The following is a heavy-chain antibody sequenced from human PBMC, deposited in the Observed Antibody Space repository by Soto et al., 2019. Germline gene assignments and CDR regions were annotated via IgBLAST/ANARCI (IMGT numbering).Heavy chain of an antibody. CDR2: MYYNGMKV. J-gene: IGHJ5*02. V-gene: IGHV4-39*01. Sequence: QLQLQESGPGLVKSSETLSLACNVSSDSISGSNFYWSWIRQSPGKGLEWIGTMYYNGMKVHYTQCPKNRFPVSVESHENQVCLSVSYLTSAETVNYFCGGTARSGWPENWFDPWGQGALVTVSS. D-gene: IGHD6-19*01. CDR3: GGTARSGWPENWFDP. CDR1: SDSISGSNFY.